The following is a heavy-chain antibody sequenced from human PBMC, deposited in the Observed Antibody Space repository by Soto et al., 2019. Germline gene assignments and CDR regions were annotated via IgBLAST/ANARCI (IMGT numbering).Heavy chain of an antibody. CDR2: MNPNSGNT. D-gene: IGHD3-3*01. CDR1: GYTFTTYE. CDR3: ARYYDFWSGYYYYYYMDV. J-gene: IGHJ6*03. V-gene: IGHV1-8*01. Sequence: ASVNVSCKASGYTFTTYEINWVRQATGQGLEWMGWMNPNSGNTGYAQKFQGRITMTRNTSISTAYMELSSLRSEDTAVYYCARYYDFWSGYYYYYYMDVWGKGTTVTVSS.